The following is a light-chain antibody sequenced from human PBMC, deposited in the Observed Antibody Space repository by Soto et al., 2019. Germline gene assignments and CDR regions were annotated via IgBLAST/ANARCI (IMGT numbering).Light chain of an antibody. CDR2: AAY. CDR1: QDISNY. Sequence: DIQMTQSPTSLSASVGDRVTITCRASQDISNYLSWYQQKPGKVPKLLIYAAYTLQSRVPSRFSGSGYGTDFTLTISSLQPEDVASYYCQHYNSAPLTFGQGTKLEIK. V-gene: IGKV1-27*01. CDR3: QHYNSAPLT. J-gene: IGKJ2*01.